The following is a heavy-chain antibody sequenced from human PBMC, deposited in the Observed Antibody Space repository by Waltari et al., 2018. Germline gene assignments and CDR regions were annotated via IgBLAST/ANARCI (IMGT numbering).Heavy chain of an antibody. J-gene: IGHJ5*02. CDR3: ATFGGNSNWFDP. CDR2: IIPISGTA. V-gene: IGHV1-69*01. Sequence: VQLVQSGAEVKNPGSTLKVSGKTSGVAFSTYASSWVRQAPGQGLEWMGIIPISGTADYSQKFQGRITITADESTSTAYMELSGLKSDDTAVYYCATFGGNSNWFDPWGQGTLVTVSS. CDR1: GVAFSTYA. D-gene: IGHD1-7*01.